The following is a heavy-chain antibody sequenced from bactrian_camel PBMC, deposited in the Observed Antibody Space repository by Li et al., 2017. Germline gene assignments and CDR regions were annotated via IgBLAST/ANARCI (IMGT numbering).Heavy chain of an antibody. CDR1: GYTGGSNA. V-gene: IGHV3S31*01. Sequence: DVQLVESGGGSVQAGGSLMLSCSASGYTGGSNAMGWFRQAPGKEREGVAAIYRAGGSTFYADSVKGRFTISQDNAKNTLYLQMNSLKPEDTAMYYCAAARSGGYCYQPDFAYWGQGTQVTVS. CDR3: AAARSGGYCYQPDFAY. CDR2: IYRAGGST. D-gene: IGHD2*01. J-gene: IGHJ6*01.